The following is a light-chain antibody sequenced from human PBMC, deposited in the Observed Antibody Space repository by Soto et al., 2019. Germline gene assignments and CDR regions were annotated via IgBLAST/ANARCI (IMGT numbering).Light chain of an antibody. CDR3: QQYNNWPWT. V-gene: IGKV3-15*01. J-gene: IGKJ1*01. CDR1: QSVSSN. Sequence: EIVMTQSPATLSVSPGERATLSGRASQSVSSNLAWYQQKPGQAPRLLIYGASTRATGIPARFSGSGSGTEFTLTISSLQSEDFAVYYCQQYNNWPWTFGKGTKVEIK. CDR2: GAS.